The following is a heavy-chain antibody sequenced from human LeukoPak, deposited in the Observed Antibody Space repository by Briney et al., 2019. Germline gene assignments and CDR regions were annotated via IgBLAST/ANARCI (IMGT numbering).Heavy chain of an antibody. CDR3: ARGMMITFGGVIVHDY. J-gene: IGHJ4*02. V-gene: IGHV1-8*01. CDR1: GYTFTSYD. Sequence: GASVKVSCKASGYTFTSYDINWVRQATGQGLEWMGWMNPNSGNTGYAQEFQGRVTMTRNTSISTAYMELSSLRSEDTAVYYCARGMMITFGGVIVHDYWGQGTLVTVSS. D-gene: IGHD3-16*02. CDR2: MNPNSGNT.